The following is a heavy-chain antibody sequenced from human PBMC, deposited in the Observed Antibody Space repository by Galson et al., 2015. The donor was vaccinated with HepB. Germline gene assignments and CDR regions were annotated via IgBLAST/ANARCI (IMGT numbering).Heavy chain of an antibody. Sequence: SLRLSCAASGFAVRSNDMSWVRQAPGKGLEWVSLIYSGYSIYYADSVKGRFTISRDNSKNTLYLQMNSLRAEDTAVYYCARDRVDWGQGTLVTVSS. V-gene: IGHV3-53*01. D-gene: IGHD2-15*01. CDR2: IYSGYSI. CDR1: GFAVRSND. CDR3: ARDRVD. J-gene: IGHJ4*02.